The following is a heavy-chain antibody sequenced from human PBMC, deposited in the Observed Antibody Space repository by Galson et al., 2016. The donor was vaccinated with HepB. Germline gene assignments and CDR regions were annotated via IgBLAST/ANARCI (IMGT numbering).Heavy chain of an antibody. V-gene: IGHV3-7*01. D-gene: IGHD7-27*01. CDR1: GFTFSSYW. J-gene: IGHJ5*02. Sequence: SLRLSCAGSGFTFSSYWMSWVRQTPGKEMEWVANIKQDGSKKEYVDSVKGRFIISRDNAKNSLYLQMNSLTVEDTAVYYRAREDTGGFDPWGQGTLVSVSA. CDR2: IKQDGSKK. CDR3: AREDTGGFDP.